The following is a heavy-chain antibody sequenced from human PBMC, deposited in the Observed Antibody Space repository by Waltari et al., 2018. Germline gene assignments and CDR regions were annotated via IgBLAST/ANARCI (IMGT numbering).Heavy chain of an antibody. Sequence: QVQLVQSGAEVKKPGSSVKVSCKASGGTFSSYAIRWVRQAPGQGLEWMGGISPIFGTANYAQKFQGRVTITADESTSTAYMELSSLRSEDTAVYYCARGYDSSGYTPYYFDYWGQGTLVTVSS. V-gene: IGHV1-69*01. CDR1: GGTFSSYA. CDR3: ARGYDSSGYTPYYFDY. D-gene: IGHD3-22*01. J-gene: IGHJ4*02. CDR2: ISPIFGTA.